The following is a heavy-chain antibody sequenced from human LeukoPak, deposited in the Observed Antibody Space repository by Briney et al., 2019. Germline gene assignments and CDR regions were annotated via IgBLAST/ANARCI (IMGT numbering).Heavy chain of an antibody. CDR1: GFTFSNYN. CDR2: ISSSSNII. D-gene: IGHD3-10*01. Sequence: GGSLRLSCAASGFTFSNYNMNWVRQPPGKGLQWVSYISSSSNIIYYADSVKGRLTISRDNAKNSLFLQMNSLRAEYTAVYYCARDFAREFTIDYWGQGTLVTVSS. J-gene: IGHJ4*02. CDR3: ARDFAREFTIDY. V-gene: IGHV3-48*01.